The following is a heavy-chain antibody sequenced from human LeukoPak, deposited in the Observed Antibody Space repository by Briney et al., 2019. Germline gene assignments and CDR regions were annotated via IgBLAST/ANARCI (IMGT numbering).Heavy chain of an antibody. Sequence: GGSLRLSCAASGFTFSNYGMHWVRQAPGKGPEWVAVISSAGTTQYYGDSVRGRFTVSRDSSKNTLYLQMNSLRADDTAIYYCARGQAYCGADCYSDWGQGTLVTVSS. CDR1: GFTFSNYG. D-gene: IGHD2-21*02. CDR3: ARGQAYCGADCYSD. J-gene: IGHJ4*02. CDR2: ISSAGTTQ. V-gene: IGHV3-30*03.